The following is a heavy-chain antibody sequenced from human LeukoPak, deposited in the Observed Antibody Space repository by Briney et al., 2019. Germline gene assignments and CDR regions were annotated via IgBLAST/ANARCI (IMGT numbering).Heavy chain of an antibody. J-gene: IGHJ4*02. D-gene: IGHD2-2*01. Sequence: GGSLRLSCAASGFTFSSYSMNWVRQAPGKGLEWVSYISSSSSTIYYADSVKGRFTISRDNVKNSLYLQMNSLRDEDTAVYYCARDCSSTSCYFIGDYWGQGTLVTVSS. V-gene: IGHV3-48*02. CDR2: ISSSSSTI. CDR3: ARDCSSTSCYFIGDY. CDR1: GFTFSSYS.